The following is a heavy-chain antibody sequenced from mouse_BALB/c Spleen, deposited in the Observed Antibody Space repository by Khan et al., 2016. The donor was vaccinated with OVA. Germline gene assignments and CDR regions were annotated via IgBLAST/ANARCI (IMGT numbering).Heavy chain of an antibody. V-gene: IGHV1-61*01. J-gene: IGHJ3*01. Sequence: QVQPQQSGAELVRPGASVKLSCKASGYTFTSYWMNWVKQRPGHGLEWIGRIDPSDSESHYNQMFREKATLTVDKSSSTAYMQLSSLTSEDSAVYYCARREKYGYDPSWFTYWGQGTLVTVSA. D-gene: IGHD2-2*01. CDR1: GYTFTSYW. CDR3: ARREKYGYDPSWFTY. CDR2: IDPSDSES.